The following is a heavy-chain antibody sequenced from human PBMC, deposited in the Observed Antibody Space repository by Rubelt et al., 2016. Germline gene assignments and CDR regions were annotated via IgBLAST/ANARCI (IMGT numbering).Heavy chain of an antibody. D-gene: IGHD2-2*02. CDR1: GFTVRSNY. J-gene: IGHJ4*02. V-gene: IGHV3-7*01. CDR3: SHTLDN. CDR2: IKPDGSER. Sequence: EVQLVESGGGLIQPGGSLRLSCAASGFTVRSNYMSWVRQAPGKGLEWVANIKPDGSERRYVDSVRGRFIISRDNAKNSLYLQMNNLRAEDTAVYYCSHTLDNWGQGTLVTVSS.